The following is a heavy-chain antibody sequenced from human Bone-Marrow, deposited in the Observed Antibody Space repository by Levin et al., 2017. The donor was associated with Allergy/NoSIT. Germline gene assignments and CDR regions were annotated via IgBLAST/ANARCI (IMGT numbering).Heavy chain of an antibody. CDR1: GFTVSRNY. V-gene: IGHV3-66*01. J-gene: IGHJ4*02. Sequence: GSLRLSCAASGFTVSRNYMSWVRQAPGKGLEWVSLIYSGGDTQYADSVQGRFTISRDNSKNTLYLQMNSLRVDDTAVYYCARDGPGTATGTPWGQGTLVTVSS. CDR3: ARDGPGTATGTP. D-gene: IGHD1-7*01. CDR2: IYSGGDT.